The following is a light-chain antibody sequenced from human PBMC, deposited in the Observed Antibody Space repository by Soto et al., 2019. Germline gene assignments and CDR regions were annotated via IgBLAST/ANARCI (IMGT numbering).Light chain of an antibody. CDR2: WAS. V-gene: IGKV4-1*01. CDR3: QQYYGTPVGYP. CDR1: QSVLYSSNNKNY. J-gene: IGKJ2*01. Sequence: DIVMTQSPDSLAVSLGERATIDCKSSQSVLYSSNNKNYLAWYQQKPGHPPKLLIYWASSRESGVPDRFSASGSGTDFTLTISSLQPEDVAVYYCQQYYGTPVGYPFGQGTKVEIK.